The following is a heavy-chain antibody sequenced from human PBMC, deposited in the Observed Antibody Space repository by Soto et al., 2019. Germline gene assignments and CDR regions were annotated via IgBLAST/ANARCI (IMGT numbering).Heavy chain of an antibody. J-gene: IGHJ4*02. CDR1: GGTFSSYA. CDR2: IIPIFGTA. CDR3: ARDHSFGPRSSGGTGL. Sequence: QVQLVQSGAEVKKPGSSVKVSCKASGGTFSSYAISWVRQAPGQGLEWMGGIIPIFGTANYAQKFQGRVTITADKSTSTAYMELSSLRSEDTAVYYCARDHSFGPRSSGGTGLWGQGTLVTVSS. V-gene: IGHV1-69*06. D-gene: IGHD2-15*01.